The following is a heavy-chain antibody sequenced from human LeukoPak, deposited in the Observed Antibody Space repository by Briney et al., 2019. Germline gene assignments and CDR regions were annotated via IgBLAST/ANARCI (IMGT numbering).Heavy chain of an antibody. J-gene: IGHJ6*02. V-gene: IGHV1-46*01. Sequence: ASVKVSCKASGYTFTSYYLHWVRQAPGQGLEWMGIINPSGGSTSYAQKFQGRVTMTRDTSTSTVYMELSSLRSEDTAVYYCARDLRGYSYYYGMDVWGQGTTVTVSS. CDR2: INPSGGST. CDR3: ARDLRGYSYYYGMDV. D-gene: IGHD5-12*01. CDR1: GYTFTSYY.